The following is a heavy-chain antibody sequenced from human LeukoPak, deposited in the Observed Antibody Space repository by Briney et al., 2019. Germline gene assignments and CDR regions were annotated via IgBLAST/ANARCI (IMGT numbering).Heavy chain of an antibody. CDR2: IYYSGST. V-gene: IGHV4-30-4*01. Sequence: SGTLSLTCTVSGGSISSGDYYWSWIRQPPGKGLEWIGYIYYSGSTYYNPSLKSRVTISVDTSKNQFSLKLSSVTAADTAVYYCARVATVTTAFDYWGQGTLVTVSS. CDR3: ARVATVTTAFDY. D-gene: IGHD4-17*01. CDR1: GGSISSGDYY. J-gene: IGHJ4*02.